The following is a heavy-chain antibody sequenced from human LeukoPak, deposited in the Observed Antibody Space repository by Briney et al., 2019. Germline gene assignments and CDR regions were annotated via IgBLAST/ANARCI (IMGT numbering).Heavy chain of an antibody. CDR1: GFTFSSYA. J-gene: IGHJ3*02. CDR3: ARGDSGSYYEAFDI. D-gene: IGHD1-26*01. V-gene: IGHV4-39*07. CDR2: IYYSGST. Sequence: GSLRLSCAASGFTFSSYAMSWVRQAPGKGLEWIGSIYYSGSTYYDPSLKSRVTISVDTSKNQFSLRLSSVTAADTAVYYCARGDSGSYYEAFDIWGQGTMVTVSS.